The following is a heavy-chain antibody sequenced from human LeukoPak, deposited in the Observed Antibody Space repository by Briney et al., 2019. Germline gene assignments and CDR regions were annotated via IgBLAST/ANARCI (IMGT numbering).Heavy chain of an antibody. J-gene: IGHJ4*02. D-gene: IGHD1-26*01. CDR2: IYSGGST. V-gene: IGHV3-53*01. CDR3: AKAGSIKFDY. CDR1: GFTVSSNY. Sequence: GGSLRLSCAASGFTVSSNYMSWVRQAPGKWLEWVSVIYSGGSTYYADSVKGRFTISRDDSKNTLYLQLNSLRAEDTAVYYCAKAGSIKFDYWGQGTLVAVSS.